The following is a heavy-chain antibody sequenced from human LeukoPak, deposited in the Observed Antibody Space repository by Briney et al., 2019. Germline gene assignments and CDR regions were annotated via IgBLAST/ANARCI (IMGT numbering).Heavy chain of an antibody. CDR1: GFPFSNYY. CDR2: IGSSGSTI. CDR3: ARPQTSDSSTASLGY. J-gene: IGHJ4*02. V-gene: IGHV3-11*01. Sequence: GVLRLSCAASGFPFSNYYMSWIRQAPGKGLEWISYIGSSGSTIYYADSVKGRFTISRDNAKNSLYLQMDSLRAADTAIYYCARPQTSDSSTASLGYWGQGTRVTVSS. D-gene: IGHD6-6*01.